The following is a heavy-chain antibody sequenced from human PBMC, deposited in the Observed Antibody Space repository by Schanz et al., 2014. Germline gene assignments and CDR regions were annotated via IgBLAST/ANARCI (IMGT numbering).Heavy chain of an antibody. CDR1: GFTFSSYA. V-gene: IGHV3-23*04. J-gene: IGHJ4*02. CDR2: ISDNGIST. CDR3: ARGRTFDY. Sequence: EVQLVESGGGLVKPGGSLRLSCAASGFTFSSYAMSWVRQAPGKGLEWISGISDNGISTYYADSVKGRFSISRENSKSILYLQMNSLRAEDTAVYYCARGRTFDYWGQGTQVTVSS.